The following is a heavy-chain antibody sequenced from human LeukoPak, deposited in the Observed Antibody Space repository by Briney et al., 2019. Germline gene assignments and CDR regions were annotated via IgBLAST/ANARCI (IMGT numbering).Heavy chain of an antibody. D-gene: IGHD5-18*01. Sequence: ASQTLSLTCTVCGGSISIGGYYWSWIRQHPGKGLEWIGYSYYSGSTYHNPSLKSRVTISVDTSKNQFSLKLSSVTAADTAVYYCARDRDTAMGYFDYWGQGTLVTVSS. J-gene: IGHJ4*02. CDR3: ARDRDTAMGYFDY. V-gene: IGHV4-31*03. CDR1: GGSISIGGYY. CDR2: SYYSGST.